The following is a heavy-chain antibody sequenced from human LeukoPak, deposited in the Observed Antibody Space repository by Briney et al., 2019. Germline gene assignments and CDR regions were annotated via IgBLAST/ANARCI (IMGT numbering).Heavy chain of an antibody. CDR2: ISGSGGST. Sequence: PGGSLRLSCAASGFTFSSYAMSWVRQAPGKGLEWVSAISGSGGSTYYADSVKGRFTISRDNSKNTLYLLMNSLRAEDTAVYYCANSGYSSSWYLIDYWGQGTLVTVSS. V-gene: IGHV3-23*01. CDR3: ANSGYSSSWYLIDY. J-gene: IGHJ4*02. CDR1: GFTFSSYA. D-gene: IGHD6-13*01.